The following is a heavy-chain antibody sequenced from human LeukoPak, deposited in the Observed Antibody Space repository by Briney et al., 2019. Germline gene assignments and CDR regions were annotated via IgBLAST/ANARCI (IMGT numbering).Heavy chain of an antibody. J-gene: IGHJ4*02. Sequence: GGSLRLSCAASGFTFSSYGMHWVRQAPGKGLEWVAVISYDGGNKYYADSVKGRFTISRDNSKNTLYLQMNSLRAEDTAVYYCAKASGEYSGSYFDYWGQGTLVTVSS. CDR3: AKASGEYSGSYFDY. V-gene: IGHV3-30*18. D-gene: IGHD1-26*01. CDR1: GFTFSSYG. CDR2: ISYDGGNK.